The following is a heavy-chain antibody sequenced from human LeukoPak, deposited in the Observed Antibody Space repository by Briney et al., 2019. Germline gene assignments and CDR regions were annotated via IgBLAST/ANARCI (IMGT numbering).Heavy chain of an antibody. Sequence: GGSLRLSCAASGFTFSSYAMSWVRQAPGKGLEWVSAISGSGGSTYYADSVKGRFTISRDNSKNTLYLQMNSLRAEDTAVYYCAKVMYYYDSSGYYYLYFDYWGQGTLVTVSS. CDR1: GFTFSSYA. J-gene: IGHJ4*02. CDR3: AKVMYYYDSSGYYYLYFDY. CDR2: ISGSGGST. D-gene: IGHD3-22*01. V-gene: IGHV3-23*01.